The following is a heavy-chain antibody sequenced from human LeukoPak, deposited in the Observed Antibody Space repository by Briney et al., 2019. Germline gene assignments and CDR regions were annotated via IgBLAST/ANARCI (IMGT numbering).Heavy chain of an antibody. CDR3: AIYGDYTFDY. D-gene: IGHD4-17*01. Sequence: MASETLSLTCAVYGGSFSGYYRSWIRQPPGKGLEWIGKINHSGSTNYNPSLKSRVTMSVDTSKNQSSLNLSSVTAADTAVYYCAIYGDYTFDYWGQGTLVTVSS. CDR1: GGSFSGYY. CDR2: INHSGST. V-gene: IGHV4-34*01. J-gene: IGHJ4*02.